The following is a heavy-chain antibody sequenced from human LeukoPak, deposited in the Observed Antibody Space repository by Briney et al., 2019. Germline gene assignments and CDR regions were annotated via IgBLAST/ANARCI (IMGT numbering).Heavy chain of an antibody. V-gene: IGHV4-38-2*02. CDR3: AKNGDRGAYCTGGTCYPYFYYYMDV. J-gene: IGHJ6*03. Sequence: SETLSLTCTVSGYSISSGYYWGWIRQPPGKELEWIGSIYHSGSTYYNPSLKSRVTISVDTSKNQFSLKLSSVTAADTAIYYCAKNGDRGAYCTGGTCYPYFYYYMDVWGKGTTVTI. CDR1: GYSISSGYY. D-gene: IGHD2-15*01. CDR2: IYHSGST.